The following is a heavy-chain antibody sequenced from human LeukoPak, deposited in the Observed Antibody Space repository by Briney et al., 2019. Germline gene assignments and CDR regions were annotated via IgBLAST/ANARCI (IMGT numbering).Heavy chain of an antibody. V-gene: IGHV1-18*01. CDR3: QKTAYDILTGYSSFFDY. Sequence: ASVKVSCKASGYTFTSYGLSWVRQAPGQGLEGMGWISAYNGNPNYAQKLQGRVTMTTDTSTSTAYMELRSLRSDDTVFFFKQKTAYDILTGYSSFFDYWGQGTLVTVSS. J-gene: IGHJ4*02. CDR2: ISAYNGNP. D-gene: IGHD3-9*01. CDR1: GYTFTSYG.